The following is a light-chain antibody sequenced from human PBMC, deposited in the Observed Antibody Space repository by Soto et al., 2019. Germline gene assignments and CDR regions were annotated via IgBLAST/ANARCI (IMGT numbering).Light chain of an antibody. CDR1: ESVSSSS. CDR2: GAS. CDR3: QQSGSTPHT. V-gene: IGKV3-20*01. J-gene: IGKJ1*01. Sequence: EVVLTQSPGTLSLSPGERATVSCRATESVSSSSLAWDQQKPGQPPRLLIYGASSRATGIPVMFSGSVSGTDCPLTIGRLEPEDVAHYFCQQSGSTPHTFGHGTKVEI.